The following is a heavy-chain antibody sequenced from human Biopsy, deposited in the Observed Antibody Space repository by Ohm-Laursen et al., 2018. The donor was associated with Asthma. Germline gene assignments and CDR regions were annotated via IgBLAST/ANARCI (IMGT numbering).Heavy chain of an antibody. CDR2: MYYGETT. CDR1: GASITSSAYY. CDR3: AREVVSSGFYFDS. Sequence: PSQTLSLTCTVSGASITSSAYYWGWIRQPPGKGLEWIGSMYYGETTYYSPSLKSRVTISVDTSKNQFSLILSSVTAADTAVYYCAREVVSSGFYFDSWGQGTLVTVSS. D-gene: IGHD3-22*01. V-gene: IGHV4-39*07. J-gene: IGHJ4*02.